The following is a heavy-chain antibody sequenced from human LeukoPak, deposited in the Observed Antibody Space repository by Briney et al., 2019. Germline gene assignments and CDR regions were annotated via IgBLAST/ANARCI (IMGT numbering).Heavy chain of an antibody. Sequence: PGGPLRLSCTASGFSFSGHWMHWARQLPGKGLVWVSRISPTGSTTSYADSVKGRFTVSRDNAKNTLYLQVNNLRAEDTAVYYCARGPNSNWSGLDFWGQGTLLTVPS. J-gene: IGHJ4*02. CDR2: ISPTGSTT. D-gene: IGHD6-6*01. CDR3: ARGPNSNWSGLDF. V-gene: IGHV3-74*01. CDR1: GFSFSGHW.